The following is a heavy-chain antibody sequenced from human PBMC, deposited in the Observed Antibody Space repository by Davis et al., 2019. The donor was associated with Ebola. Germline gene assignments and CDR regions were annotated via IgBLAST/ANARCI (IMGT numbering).Heavy chain of an antibody. Sequence: GESLKISCAASGFTVSDYYMNWVRQAPGKGLEWVSVIYSGGSTYYADSVKGRFTISRDNSKNTLYLQMNSLRPEDAALYYCARLSSSWYFDVDYWGQGTLVTVSS. V-gene: IGHV3-66*02. CDR3: ARLSSSWYFDVDY. CDR1: GFTVSDYY. D-gene: IGHD6-13*01. CDR2: IYSGGST. J-gene: IGHJ4*02.